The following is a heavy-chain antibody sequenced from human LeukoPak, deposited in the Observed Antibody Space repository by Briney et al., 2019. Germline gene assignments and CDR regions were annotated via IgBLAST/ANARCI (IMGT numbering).Heavy chain of an antibody. D-gene: IGHD3-10*01. CDR1: GFTFSSYG. CDR3: AKVTYGSGTYGAFDS. CDR2: IRYDGSNK. J-gene: IGHJ4*02. V-gene: IGHV3-30*02. Sequence: GGSLRLSCAASGFTFSSYGMHWVRQAPGKGLEWVAFIRYDGSNKYYADSVKGRFTISRDNSKNTLYLQMNSLRAEDTAIYYCAKVTYGSGTYGAFDSWGQGTLVTVSS.